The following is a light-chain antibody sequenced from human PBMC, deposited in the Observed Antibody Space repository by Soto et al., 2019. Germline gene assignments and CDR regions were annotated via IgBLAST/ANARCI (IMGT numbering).Light chain of an antibody. Sequence: QPVLTQPPSASGTPGQRVTISCSGSSSNIGSNSVNWYQQLPGTAPKLLSYSNDQRPSGVPDRFSGSKSGTSASLAISGLQSEDEADYYCAAWDDSLNGLVFGTGTKLTVL. CDR1: SSNIGSNS. CDR3: AAWDDSLNGLV. V-gene: IGLV1-44*01. CDR2: SND. J-gene: IGLJ1*01.